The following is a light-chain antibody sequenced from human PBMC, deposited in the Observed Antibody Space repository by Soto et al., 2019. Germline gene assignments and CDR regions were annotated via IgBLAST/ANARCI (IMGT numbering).Light chain of an antibody. J-gene: IGLJ2*01. CDR3: LVCYTGGLMV. CDR1: TGAVTSGHS. V-gene: IGLV7-46*01. CDR2: DTY. Sequence: QTAVPQEPSLTVSPGGTVTLTCASSTGAVTSGHSPSWFQQKPGQAPRTLIADTYNKQSWTPARFSGSVLGGKAALTLSGAQPEDEAEYYCLVCYTGGLMVFGGGTKLTVL.